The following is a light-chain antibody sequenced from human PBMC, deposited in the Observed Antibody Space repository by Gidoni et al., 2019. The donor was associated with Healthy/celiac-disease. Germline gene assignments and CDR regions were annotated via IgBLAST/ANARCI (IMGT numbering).Light chain of an antibody. CDR1: QSVLYSSNNKNY. CDR3: QQYYSTPYT. V-gene: IGKV4-1*01. CDR2: WAS. Sequence: DPVLTQSPDPLAVSLGERATINCKSSQSVLYSSNNKNYLAWYQQKPGQPPKLLIYWASTRESGVPDRFSGSGSGTDFTLTISSLQAEDVAVYYCQQYYSTPYTFGQGTKLEIK. J-gene: IGKJ2*01.